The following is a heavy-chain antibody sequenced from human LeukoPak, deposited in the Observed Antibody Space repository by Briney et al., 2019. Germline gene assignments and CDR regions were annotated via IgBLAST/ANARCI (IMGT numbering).Heavy chain of an antibody. J-gene: IGHJ3*02. CDR2: IWYDGSNK. Sequence: GGSLRLSCAASGFTFSSYGMHWVRQAPGKGLEWVAVIWYDGSNKYYADSVKGRFTISRDNSKNTLYLQMNSPRAEDTAVYYCARPRTTYISDAFDIWGQGTMVTVSS. D-gene: IGHD1-1*01. CDR1: GFTFSSYG. V-gene: IGHV3-33*01. CDR3: ARPRTTYISDAFDI.